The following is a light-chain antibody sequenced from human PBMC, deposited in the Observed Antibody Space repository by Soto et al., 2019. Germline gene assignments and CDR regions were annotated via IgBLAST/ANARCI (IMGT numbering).Light chain of an antibody. Sequence: QAVVTQEPSLTVSPGGTVTLTCSSSTGAVTSGHYAGWVQQKLGQASRTLIYTTNIRHSWTPARFSGSLLGGKAALTLSAVQPEDEAEYYCLLYYGGPQLMFGGGTKITVL. CDR2: TTN. J-gene: IGLJ3*02. CDR1: TGAVTSGHY. V-gene: IGLV7-43*01. CDR3: LLYYGGPQLM.